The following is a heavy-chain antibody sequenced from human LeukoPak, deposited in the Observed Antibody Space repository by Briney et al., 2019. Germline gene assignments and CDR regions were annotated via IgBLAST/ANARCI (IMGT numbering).Heavy chain of an antibody. CDR1: GGSISSGDYY. CDR2: IYYSGST. D-gene: IGHD6-6*01. Sequence: SEILSLTCTVSGGSISSGDYYWSWIRQPPGTGLEWIGYIYYSGSTYYNPSLKSRVTISVDTSKNQFSLKLSSVTAADTAVYYCARGAEQLAHYYFDYWGQGTLVTVSS. J-gene: IGHJ4*02. V-gene: IGHV4-30-4*01. CDR3: ARGAEQLAHYYFDY.